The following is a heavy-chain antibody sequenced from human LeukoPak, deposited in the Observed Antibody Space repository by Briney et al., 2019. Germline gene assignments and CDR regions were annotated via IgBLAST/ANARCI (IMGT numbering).Heavy chain of an antibody. D-gene: IGHD3-22*01. CDR1: GFYFSNYG. CDR3: AKDFPYDSSGYYSYYFDY. J-gene: IGHJ4*02. Sequence: GGSLRLSCAASGFYFSNYGMHWVRQAPGKGLEWVSFIRYDGSYKYYADSVKGRFTISRDNSKNTLYLQMNSLRPEDTAVYYCAKDFPYDSSGYYSYYFDYWGQGTLVTVSS. V-gene: IGHV3-30*02. CDR2: IRYDGSYK.